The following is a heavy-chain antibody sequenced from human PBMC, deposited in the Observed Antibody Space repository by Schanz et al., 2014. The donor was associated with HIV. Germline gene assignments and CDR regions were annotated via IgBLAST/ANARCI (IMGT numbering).Heavy chain of an antibody. CDR1: GFMFSNYA. Sequence: EVPLLESGGGLVQPGGSLRLSCAASGFMFSNYAMTWVRQAPGKGLEWVSAVSGSGAGTSYADSVKGRFTIARDNSEKTLYLHMNNLRVEDTAIYYCAKDRCSTTSCYGGNWFDPWGQGTLVTVSP. CDR3: AKDRCSTTSCYGGNWFDP. V-gene: IGHV3-23*01. J-gene: IGHJ5*02. CDR2: VSGSGAGT. D-gene: IGHD2-2*01.